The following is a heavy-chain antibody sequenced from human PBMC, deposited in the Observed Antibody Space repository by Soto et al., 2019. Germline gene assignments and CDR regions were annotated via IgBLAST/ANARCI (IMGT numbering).Heavy chain of an antibody. Sequence: QVQLVESGGGVVQPGRSLRLSSAASGFTFSSYAMHWVRQAPGKGLEWVAVISYDGRDKYYADSVKGRFTISRDNSKNTLNLQMNSLRADDTAVYYCAKALGELSPESYDHWGQGTLITVSS. CDR2: ISYDGRDK. CDR1: GFTFSSYA. D-gene: IGHD3-16*02. CDR3: AKALGELSPESYDH. J-gene: IGHJ4*02. V-gene: IGHV3-30*18.